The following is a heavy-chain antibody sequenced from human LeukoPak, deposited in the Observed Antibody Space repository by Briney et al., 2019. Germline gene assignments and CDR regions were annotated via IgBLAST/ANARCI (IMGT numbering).Heavy chain of an antibody. CDR2: INHSGST. CDR1: GGSFSGYY. Sequence: SETLSLTCAVYGGSFSGYYWSWIRQPPGKGLGWIGEINHSGSTNYNPSLKSRVTISVDTSKNQFSLKLSSVTAADTAVYYCARGRPGGGYWGQGTLVTVSS. J-gene: IGHJ4*02. D-gene: IGHD4-23*01. CDR3: ARGRPGGGY. V-gene: IGHV4-34*01.